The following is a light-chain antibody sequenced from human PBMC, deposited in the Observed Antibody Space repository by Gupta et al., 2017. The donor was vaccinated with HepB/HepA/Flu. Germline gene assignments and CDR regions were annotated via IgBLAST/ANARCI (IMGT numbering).Light chain of an antibody. J-gene: IGLJ2*01. V-gene: IGLV2-14*01. Sequence: HSALPQPASVSGSPGSSITIPCTGPTSDGSSFNYVSWYQQHPGKAPKIMIYDVSSRPAGVPIRFSGSKSGNTASLTISGPQAEDEADYNCGTYANSRGVFGGGTKLTVL. CDR3: GTYANSRGV. CDR2: DVS. CDR1: TSDGSSFNY.